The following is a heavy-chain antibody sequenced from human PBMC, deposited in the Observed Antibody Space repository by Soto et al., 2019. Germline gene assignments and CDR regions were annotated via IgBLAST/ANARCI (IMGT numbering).Heavy chain of an antibody. J-gene: IGHJ6*02. CDR1: GGTFSSYA. CDR2: IIRIFGTP. CDR3: ARQGSNEYYYYGMDV. D-gene: IGHD3-10*01. V-gene: IGHV1-69*12. Sequence: QVQLVQSGAEVKKPGSSVKVSCKASGGTFSSYAINWVRQAPGQGLEWMGGIIRIFGTPDYAQRFQGRVTLXADESTSTAHMELSSLRSEDTAVYYCARQGSNEYYYYGMDVWGQGTTVTVSS.